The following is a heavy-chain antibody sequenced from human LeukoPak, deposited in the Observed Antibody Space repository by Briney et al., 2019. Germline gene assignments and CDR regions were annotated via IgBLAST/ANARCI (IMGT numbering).Heavy chain of an antibody. CDR2: INHGGST. Sequence: SETLSLTCAVYGGSFSGDFWSWIRQSPGKGLEWIGEINHGGSTTYNPSLQSRVTMSVDTSTNQISLKMTSVTAADTAIYYCARHTWQWLPLDDWGQGTQVTISS. D-gene: IGHD5-12*01. J-gene: IGHJ4*02. CDR3: ARHTWQWLPLDD. V-gene: IGHV4-34*01. CDR1: GGSFSGDF.